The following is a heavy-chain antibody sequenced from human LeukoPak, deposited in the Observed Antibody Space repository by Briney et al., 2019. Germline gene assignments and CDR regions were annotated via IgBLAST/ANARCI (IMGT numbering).Heavy chain of an antibody. CDR3: ARGSLAWSGTFDY. Sequence: PGGSLRLSCAASGFTFSSYAMHWARQAPGKGLEWVAFIRYDGSDKYYADSVKGRFTISRDNSRNTLYLQMNSLRAEDTTMYYCARGSLAWSGTFDYWGQGTLVTVSS. D-gene: IGHD3-3*01. CDR1: GFTFSSYA. V-gene: IGHV3-30*02. J-gene: IGHJ4*02. CDR2: IRYDGSDK.